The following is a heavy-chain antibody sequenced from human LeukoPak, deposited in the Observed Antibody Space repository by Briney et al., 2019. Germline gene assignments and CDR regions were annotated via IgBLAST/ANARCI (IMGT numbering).Heavy chain of an antibody. D-gene: IGHD3-3*01. J-gene: IGHJ3*02. CDR3: AREASTLFGVVIMNAFDI. CDR1: GYSFTSYW. Sequence: GESLKISCKGSGYSFTSYWISWVRQMPGKGLEWMGRIDPSDSYTNYNPSLKSRVTISVDKSKNQFSLKLSSVTAADTAVYYCAREASTLFGVVIMNAFDIWGQGTMVTVSS. CDR2: IDPSDSYT. V-gene: IGHV5-10-1*01.